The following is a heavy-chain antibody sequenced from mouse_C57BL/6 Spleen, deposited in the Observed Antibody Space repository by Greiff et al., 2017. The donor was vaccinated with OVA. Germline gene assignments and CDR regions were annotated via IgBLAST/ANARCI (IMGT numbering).Heavy chain of an antibody. CDR1: GYSITSGYY. Sequence: EVQLQESGPGLVKPSQSLSLTCSVTGYSITSGYYWNWIRQFPGNKLEWMGYISYDGSNNYNPSLKNRISITRDTSKNQFFLKLNSVTTEDTATYYCAREGVLSHWYFDVWGTGTTVTVSS. V-gene: IGHV3-6*01. D-gene: IGHD1-1*02. CDR3: AREGVLSHWYFDV. J-gene: IGHJ1*03. CDR2: ISYDGSN.